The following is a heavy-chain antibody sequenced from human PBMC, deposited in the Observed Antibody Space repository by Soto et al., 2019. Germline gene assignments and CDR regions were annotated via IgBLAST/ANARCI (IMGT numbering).Heavy chain of an antibody. Sequence: GGSLRLSCAASGFTFSSYGMHWVRQAPGKGLEWVAVISYDGSNKYYADSVKGRFTISRDNSKNTLYLQMNSLRAEDTAVYYCAKEGSSNGEYYDFWSGYNYCFDYWGQGTLVTVSS. CDR3: AKEGSSNGEYYDFWSGYNYCFDY. CDR1: GFTFSSYG. V-gene: IGHV3-30*18. CDR2: ISYDGSNK. D-gene: IGHD3-3*01. J-gene: IGHJ4*02.